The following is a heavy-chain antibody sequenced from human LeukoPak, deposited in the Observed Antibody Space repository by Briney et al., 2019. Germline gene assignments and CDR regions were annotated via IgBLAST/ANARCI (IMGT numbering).Heavy chain of an antibody. CDR1: GFTFSDSA. J-gene: IGHJ4*02. CDR2: ISGGGTTT. D-gene: IGHD4-23*01. CDR3: AKDRTGGKPYYFDY. Sequence: PGGSPRLSCAASGFTFSDSAMNWVRQAPGMGLEWVSVISGGGTTTYYADSVKGRFTISRDNSRNTLYLQMNSLRADDTAVYYCAKDRTGGKPYYFDYWGQGTLVTVSS. V-gene: IGHV3-23*01.